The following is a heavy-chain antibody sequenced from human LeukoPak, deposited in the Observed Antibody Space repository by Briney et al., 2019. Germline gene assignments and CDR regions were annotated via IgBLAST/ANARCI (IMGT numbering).Heavy chain of an antibody. J-gene: IGHJ3*02. D-gene: IGHD6-19*01. CDR1: GGSISSYY. V-gene: IGHV4-59*08. CDR2: IYYSGSA. Sequence: PSETLSLSCTVSGGSISSYYWNWIRQPPGKGLEWIGYIYYSGSANYNPSLKSRVTISVDTSKNQFSLKLSSVTAADTAVYFCARPYTSGWYGVFDIWGQGTMVTVSS. CDR3: ARPYTSGWYGVFDI.